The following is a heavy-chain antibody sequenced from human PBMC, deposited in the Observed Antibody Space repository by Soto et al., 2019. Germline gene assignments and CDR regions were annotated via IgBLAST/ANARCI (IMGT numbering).Heavy chain of an antibody. CDR2: ISGSGGST. J-gene: IGHJ6*02. Sequence: PGGSLRLSCAASGFTSSSYAMSWVRQAPGKGLEWVSAISGSGGSTYYADSVKGRFTISRDNSKNTLYLQMNSLRAEDTAVYYCAKDFVGATRGPRYYYGMDVWGQGTTVTVSS. CDR1: GFTSSSYA. D-gene: IGHD1-26*01. V-gene: IGHV3-23*01. CDR3: AKDFVGATRGPRYYYGMDV.